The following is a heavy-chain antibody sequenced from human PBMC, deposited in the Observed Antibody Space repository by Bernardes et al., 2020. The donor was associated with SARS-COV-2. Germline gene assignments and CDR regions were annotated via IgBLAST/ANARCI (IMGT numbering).Heavy chain of an antibody. V-gene: IGHV3-7*01. Sequence: GGSLRLSCAASRFIFSTYWMSWVRQAPGKGLEWVANIKQDGTEKYYVDSVKGRFTISRDNAKNSLYLQMNSLGAEDTAVYFCARDRAVNWFDPWGQGTLVTVSS. D-gene: IGHD3-10*01. CDR1: RFIFSTYW. CDR3: ARDRAVNWFDP. CDR2: IKQDGTEK. J-gene: IGHJ5*02.